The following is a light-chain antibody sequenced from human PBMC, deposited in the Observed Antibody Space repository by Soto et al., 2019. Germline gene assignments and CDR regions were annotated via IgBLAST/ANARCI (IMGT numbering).Light chain of an antibody. CDR1: QSISSW. Sequence: DIQMTQSPSTLSASVGDRVTITCRAIQSISSWLAWYQQKPGKAPKLLIYDASSLESGVPSRFSGSGSDTEFTLTINNLQPADCATYHCQQYNRYSLTFGGGTKVEIK. J-gene: IGKJ4*01. CDR2: DAS. V-gene: IGKV1-5*01. CDR3: QQYNRYSLT.